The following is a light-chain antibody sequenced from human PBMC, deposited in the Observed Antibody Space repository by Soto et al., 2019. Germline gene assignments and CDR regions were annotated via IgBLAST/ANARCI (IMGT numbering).Light chain of an antibody. V-gene: IGKV2-28*01. CDR2: LGS. CDR3: VQTLATPPT. J-gene: IGKJ2*01. Sequence: DLVMTQSPLSLVVTPGEPASISWRSGQSLLHSNGYNYLAWHLQKPGQSPQVLIYLGSNRASGVPDRFSGSGSGRDFTLKISRVEAEDVGVYYCVQTLATPPTFGQGTKLEIK. CDR1: QSLLHSNGYNY.